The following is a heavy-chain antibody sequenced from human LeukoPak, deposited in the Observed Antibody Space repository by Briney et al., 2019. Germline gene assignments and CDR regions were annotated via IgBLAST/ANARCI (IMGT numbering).Heavy chain of an antibody. CDR2: MNPNSGNT. D-gene: IGHD3-22*01. CDR1: GYTFTSYD. V-gene: IGHV1-8*03. J-gene: IGHJ4*02. CDR3: ARVQPREYYSDSSAYHYLDY. Sequence: ASVKVPCKASGYTFTSYDINWVRQATGQGLEWMGWMNPNSGNTGYAQKFQGRVTITRNTSISTAYMELSSVTAADTAVYYCARVQPREYYSDSSAYHYLDYWGQGALVTVSS.